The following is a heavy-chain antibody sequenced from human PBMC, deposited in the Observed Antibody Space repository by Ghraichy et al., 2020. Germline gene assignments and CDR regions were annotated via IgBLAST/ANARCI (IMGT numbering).Heavy chain of an antibody. V-gene: IGHV3-23*01. CDR3: AKRSGSYGCFDY. J-gene: IGHJ4*02. CDR1: GFTFSSYA. CDR2: ISGSGGVT. Sequence: GESLRLSCAASGFTFSSYAMSWVRQAPGKGLEWVSGISGSGGVTYYTDSVEGRFTISRDNSKNTLYLQMNSLRAEDTAVYYCAKRSGSYGCFDYWGQGTLVTVSS. D-gene: IGHD1-26*01.